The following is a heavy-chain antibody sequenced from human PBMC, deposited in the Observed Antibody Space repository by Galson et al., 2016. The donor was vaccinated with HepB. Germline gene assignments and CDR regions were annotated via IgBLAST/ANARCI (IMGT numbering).Heavy chain of an antibody. CDR1: GFTFSSFA. CDR2: VSGTGGTT. J-gene: IGHJ4*02. Sequence: SLRLSCAASGFTFSSFAMSWVRQAPGKGLEWVSDVSGTGGTTYYADSVKGRFTISRDNARNTLYLQMNSLRAGDTAIYYCARQKSLVERPRGLRKSYYFDYWRQGTLVTVSS. V-gene: IGHV3-23*01. D-gene: IGHD3-16*01. CDR3: ARQKSLVERPRGLRKSYYFDY.